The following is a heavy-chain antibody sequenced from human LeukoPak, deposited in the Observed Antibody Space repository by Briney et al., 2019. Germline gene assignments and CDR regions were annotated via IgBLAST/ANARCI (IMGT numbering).Heavy chain of an antibody. Sequence: GGSLRLSCAASGFTFNNYWMSWVRQAPGKGLEWVTNIKGDGSEKYYVESVKGRFTISRDNAKNSLFLQMNSLGAEDTAVYYCARGGLTITMFGVPIIRNFDYWGQGTLVTVSS. V-gene: IGHV3-7*01. CDR1: GFTFNNYW. J-gene: IGHJ4*02. CDR3: ARGGLTITMFGVPIIRNFDY. D-gene: IGHD3-3*01. CDR2: IKGDGSEK.